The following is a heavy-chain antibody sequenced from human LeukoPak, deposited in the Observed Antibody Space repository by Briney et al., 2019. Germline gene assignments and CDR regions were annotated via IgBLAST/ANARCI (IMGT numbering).Heavy chain of an antibody. Sequence: GGSLRLSCAASGFTFSSYAMSWVRQAPGKGLEWVSAISGSGGSTYYADSVKGRFTISRDNSKNTLYLQMNSLRAEDTAVYYCAKATTFIVGAPSDYWGQGTLVTVSS. CDR1: GFTFSSYA. V-gene: IGHV3-23*01. J-gene: IGHJ4*02. CDR3: AKATTFIVGAPSDY. CDR2: ISGSGGST. D-gene: IGHD1-26*01.